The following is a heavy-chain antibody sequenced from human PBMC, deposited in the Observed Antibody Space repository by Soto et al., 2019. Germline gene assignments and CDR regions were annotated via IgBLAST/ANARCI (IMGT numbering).Heavy chain of an antibody. J-gene: IGHJ6*02. V-gene: IGHV3-30-3*01. D-gene: IGHD2-2*01. Sequence: WGSLRLSCAASGFTFSSYAMHWVRQAPGKGLEWVAVISYDGSNKYYADSVKGRFTISRDNSKNTLYLQMNSLRAEDTAVYYCARDIVVVPEDLYYYYYGMDVWGQGTTVTVSS. CDR2: ISYDGSNK. CDR1: GFTFSSYA. CDR3: ARDIVVVPEDLYYYYYGMDV.